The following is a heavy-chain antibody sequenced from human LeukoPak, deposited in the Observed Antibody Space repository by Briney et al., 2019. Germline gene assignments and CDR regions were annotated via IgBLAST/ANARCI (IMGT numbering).Heavy chain of an antibody. CDR3: AKETITMIVVVITAYFDY. CDR1: GSTFSSYA. V-gene: IGHV3-23*01. J-gene: IGHJ4*02. CDR2: ISGSGGST. D-gene: IGHD3-22*01. Sequence: GGSLRLSCAASGSTFSSYAMSWVRQAPGKGLEWVSAISGSGGSTYYADSVKGRFTISRDNSKNTLYLQMNSLRAEDTAVYYCAKETITMIVVVITAYFDYWGQGTLVTVSS.